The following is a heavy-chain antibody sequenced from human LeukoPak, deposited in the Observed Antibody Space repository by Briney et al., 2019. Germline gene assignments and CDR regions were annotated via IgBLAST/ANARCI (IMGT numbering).Heavy chain of an antibody. V-gene: IGHV7-4-1*02. Sequence: ASVKVSCKASGYTFTSYAMNWVRQAPGQGLEWMGWINTNTGNPTYAQGFTGRFVFSLDTSVSTAYLQISSLKAEDTAVYYCAGNDLWFGELSLDYWGQGTLVTVSS. CDR2: INTNTGNP. D-gene: IGHD3-10*01. CDR1: GYTFTSYA. CDR3: AGNDLWFGELSLDY. J-gene: IGHJ4*02.